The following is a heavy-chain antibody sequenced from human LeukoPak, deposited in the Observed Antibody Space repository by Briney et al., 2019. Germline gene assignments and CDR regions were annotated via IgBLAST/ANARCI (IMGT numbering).Heavy chain of an antibody. CDR1: GGSISSHY. CDR2: IYYSGST. Sequence: SETLSLTCTVSGGSISSHYWSWIRQPPGKGLEWIGYIYYSGSTNYNPSLKSRVTISVDTSKNQFSLELSSVTAADTAVYYCARRTAAAYYYYYMDVWAKGPRSPSP. CDR3: ARRTAAAYYYYYMDV. D-gene: IGHD2-2*01. J-gene: IGHJ6*03. V-gene: IGHV4-59*11.